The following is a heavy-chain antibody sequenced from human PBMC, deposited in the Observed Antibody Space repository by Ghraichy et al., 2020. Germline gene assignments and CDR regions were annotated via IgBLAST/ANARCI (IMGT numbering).Heavy chain of an antibody. D-gene: IGHD1-14*01. J-gene: IGHJ4*02. Sequence: GGSLRLSCAVSGFTFDAYAMHWVRQAPGKGLEWVSGISWNSDVRGYADSVKGRFSISRDNAKNSLYLQMNSLRPEDTALYYCAKGRALGGSDGHQEDWGQGTLVTVSS. CDR2: ISWNSDVR. CDR1: GFTFDAYA. CDR3: AKGRALGGSDGHQED. V-gene: IGHV3-9*01.